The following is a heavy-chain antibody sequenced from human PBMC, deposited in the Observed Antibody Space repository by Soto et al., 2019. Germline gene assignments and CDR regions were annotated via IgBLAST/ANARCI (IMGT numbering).Heavy chain of an antibody. CDR1: GGSISSGGYY. V-gene: IGHV4-31*03. D-gene: IGHD2-21*02. CDR2: IYYSGST. CDR3: ARVCGGDCHYGMDV. J-gene: IGHJ6*02. Sequence: QVQLQESGPGLVKPSQTLSLTCTVSGGSISSGGYYWSWIRQHPGKGLEWIGYIYYSGSTYYNPSLTGRVTISVDTAKNQFSLKLSSVTAADTAVYYCARVCGGDCHYGMDVWGQGTTVTVSS.